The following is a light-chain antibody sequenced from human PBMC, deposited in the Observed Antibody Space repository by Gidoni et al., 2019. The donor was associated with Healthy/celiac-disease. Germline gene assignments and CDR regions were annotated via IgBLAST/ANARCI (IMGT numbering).Light chain of an antibody. CDR1: SSNIGAGYD. CDR3: QSYDSSLSGWV. CDR2: GST. V-gene: IGLV1-40*01. Sequence: QSVLTQSPSVSGAPGQRVTISCTGSSSNIGAGYDVHWYQQPPRTAPELLIYGSTNRPSGVPDRFSGSKSGTSASLAITGLQAEDEADYYCQSYDSSLSGWVFGGGTKLTVL. J-gene: IGLJ3*02.